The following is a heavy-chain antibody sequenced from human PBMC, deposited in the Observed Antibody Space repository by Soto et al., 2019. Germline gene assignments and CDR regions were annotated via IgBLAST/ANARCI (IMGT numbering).Heavy chain of an antibody. J-gene: IGHJ5*02. D-gene: IGHD3-3*01. V-gene: IGHV1-3*01. Sequence: ASVKVSCKASGYTFTSYAMHWVRQAPGQRLEWMGWINAGNGNTKYSQKFQGRVTITRDTSASTAYMELSSLRSEDTAVYYFARVLASSGSLWSGYWFDPWGQGTLVTVSS. CDR1: GYTFTSYA. CDR2: INAGNGNT. CDR3: ARVLASSGSLWSGYWFDP.